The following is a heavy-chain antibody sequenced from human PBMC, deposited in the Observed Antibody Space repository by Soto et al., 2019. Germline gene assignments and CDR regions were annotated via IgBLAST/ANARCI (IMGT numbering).Heavy chain of an antibody. Sequence: GESLKISCKGSGYSFTSYWIGWVRQMPGKGLEWMGIIYPGDSDTRYSPSFQGQVTISADKSISTAYPQWSSLKASDTAMYYCATEAPTVKDAFDIWGQGTMVTVSS. D-gene: IGHD4-17*01. J-gene: IGHJ3*02. CDR1: GYSFTSYW. CDR2: IYPGDSDT. V-gene: IGHV5-51*01. CDR3: ATEAPTVKDAFDI.